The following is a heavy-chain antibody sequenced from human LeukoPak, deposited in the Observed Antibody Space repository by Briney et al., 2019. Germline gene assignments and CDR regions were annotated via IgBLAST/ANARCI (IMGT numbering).Heavy chain of an antibody. Sequence: PGGSLRLSCAASEFTVSSNYMSWVRQAPGKGLEWVSVIYSGGSTYYADSVKGRFTISRDISKNTLYLQTNSLRAEDTAVYYCAKDRGGRDGYNFDYWGQGTLVTVSS. CDR3: AKDRGGRDGYNFDY. D-gene: IGHD5-24*01. V-gene: IGHV3-66*01. CDR1: EFTVSSNY. J-gene: IGHJ4*02. CDR2: IYSGGST.